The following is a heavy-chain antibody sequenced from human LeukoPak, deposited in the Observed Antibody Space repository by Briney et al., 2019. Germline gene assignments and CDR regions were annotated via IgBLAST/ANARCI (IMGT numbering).Heavy chain of an antibody. CDR3: ASASLTYYYDSSGYYPRPFDY. J-gene: IGHJ4*02. D-gene: IGHD3-22*01. CDR2: IYTSGST. V-gene: IGHV4-4*07. Sequence: SETLSLTCTVSGGSISSYYWSWIRQPAGKGLEWIGRIYTSGSTNYNPSLKSRVTMSVDTSKNQSSLKLSSVTAADTAVYYCASASLTYYYDSSGYYPRPFDYWGQGTLVTVSS. CDR1: GGSISSYY.